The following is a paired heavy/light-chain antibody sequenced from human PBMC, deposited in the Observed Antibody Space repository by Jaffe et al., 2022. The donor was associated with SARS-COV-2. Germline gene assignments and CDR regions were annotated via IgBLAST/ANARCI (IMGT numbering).Heavy chain of an antibody. J-gene: IGHJ6*02. CDR3: ARGSYYIYPYIYGIDV. V-gene: IGHV4-34*02. CDR2: ITHDGTT. CDR1: GGPFTGYY. D-gene: IGHD3-10*01. Sequence: QVLLQQWGAGLLKPSETLSLTCGVYGGPFTGYYWNWIRQSPGKGLEWIGEITHDGTTNYNPSLKSRVTISVDTSKTQLSLNLTSVTAADAAVYYCARGSYYIYPYIYGIDVWGLGTKVAVSS.
Light chain of an antibody. CDR2: AAS. V-gene: IGKV1-27*01. CDR3: QKYDSAPRT. Sequence: DIQMTQSPSSLSASVGDRVTLTCRPSQGISNFLAWYQQKPGKPPRLLIYAASTLQSGVPSRFSGSGSGTDFTLTISSLQPEDVATYYCQKYDSAPRTFGQGTKVDLK. J-gene: IGKJ1*01. CDR1: QGISNF.